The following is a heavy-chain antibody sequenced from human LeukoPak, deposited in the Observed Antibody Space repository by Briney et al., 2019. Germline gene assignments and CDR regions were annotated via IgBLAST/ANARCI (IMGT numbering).Heavy chain of an antibody. CDR3: ARDLPLGYCSSTSCLRGAFDI. CDR1: GYSFTGYY. Sequence: ASVKVSCKASGYSFTGYYMHWVRQAPGQGLEWMGWLNPKSGGTNYAQKFQGRVTMTRDMSISTAYLELSSLTSDDTAVYYCARDLPLGYCSSTSCLRGAFDIWGQGTMVTVSS. D-gene: IGHD2-2*01. V-gene: IGHV1-2*02. J-gene: IGHJ3*02. CDR2: LNPKSGGT.